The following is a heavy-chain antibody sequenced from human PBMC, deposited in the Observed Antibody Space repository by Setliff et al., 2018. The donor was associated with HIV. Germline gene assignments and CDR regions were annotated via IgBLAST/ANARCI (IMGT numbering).Heavy chain of an antibody. CDR2: VSPSSIVT. D-gene: IGHD1-26*01. J-gene: IGHJ3*01. CDR3: AKPTSGLYPRAFVL. V-gene: IGHV3-11*03. CDR1: GFTFSDYY. Sequence: GSLRLSCTASGFTFSDYYMSWIRQSPGKGLEWVSAVSPSSIVTYYADSVKGRFTVSRDDSKNMLFLQMNSLGPEDTAIYYCAKPTSGLYPRAFVLWGQGTMVTVPS.